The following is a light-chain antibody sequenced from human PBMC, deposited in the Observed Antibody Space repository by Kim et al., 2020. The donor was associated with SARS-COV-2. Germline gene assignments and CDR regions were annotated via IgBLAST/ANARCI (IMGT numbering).Light chain of an antibody. J-gene: IGKJ5*01. Sequence: GKIVTLSCSASRAISNYIAWYRQKPDQAPTLLIFAAATRATGVPARFSGSVSGTEFTLSISSLQSEVFAVYYCHHFNDWPITFGQRTRLEIK. CDR2: AAA. V-gene: IGKV3-15*01. CDR3: HHFNDWPIT. CDR1: RAISNY.